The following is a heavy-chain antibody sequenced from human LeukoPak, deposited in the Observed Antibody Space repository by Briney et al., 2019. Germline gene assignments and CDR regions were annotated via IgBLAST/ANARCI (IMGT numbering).Heavy chain of an antibody. Sequence: GGSLRLSCAASAFTFIDHGMHWVRQAPGKGLEWVSLISGDGGSTYYADSVKGRFTISRDNSKNSLYLQMNSLRTEDTALYYCAKCLLNSGDYGIDAFDIWGQGTMVTVSS. D-gene: IGHD4-17*01. V-gene: IGHV3-43*02. CDR2: ISGDGGST. CDR3: AKCLLNSGDYGIDAFDI. J-gene: IGHJ3*02. CDR1: AFTFIDHG.